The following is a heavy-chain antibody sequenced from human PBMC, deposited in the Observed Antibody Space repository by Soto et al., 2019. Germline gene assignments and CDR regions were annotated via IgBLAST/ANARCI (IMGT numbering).Heavy chain of an antibody. J-gene: IGHJ1*01. CDR1: GFTFDDYA. CDR3: VKDESINWYSGHFRH. V-gene: IGHV3-9*01. D-gene: IGHD6-13*01. Sequence: GGSLRLSCAASGFTFDDYAMHWVRQVPGKGLEWVSGINWNSGSIGYGDPVKGRFAISRDNAKNSLHLQMNSLSADDTAFYYCVKDESINWYSGHFRHWGQGTLVTVSS. CDR2: INWNSGSI.